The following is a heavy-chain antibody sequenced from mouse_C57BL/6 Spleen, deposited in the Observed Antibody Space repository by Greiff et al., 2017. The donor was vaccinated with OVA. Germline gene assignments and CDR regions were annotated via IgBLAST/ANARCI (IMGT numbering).Heavy chain of an antibody. Sequence: QVQLQQPGAELVKPGASVKLSCKASGYTFTSYWMHWVKQRPGQGLEWIGRIHPNSGSTNYNEKFKSKATLTVDKSSSTAYMQLSGLTSEDSAVYYCDGCEHAIDYWGQGTSLTVSS. CDR2: IHPNSGST. J-gene: IGHJ4*01. V-gene: IGHV1-64*01. CDR3: DGCEHAIDY. CDR1: GYTFTSYW.